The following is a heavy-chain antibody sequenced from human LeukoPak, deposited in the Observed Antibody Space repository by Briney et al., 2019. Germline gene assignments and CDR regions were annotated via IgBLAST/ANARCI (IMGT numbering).Heavy chain of an antibody. V-gene: IGHV1-8*02. CDR3: TILVAGTGLSAFDI. CDR1: GYTFTSYA. D-gene: IGHD6-19*01. CDR2: MNPNSGNT. Sequence: GASVKVSCKASGYTFTSYAMNWVRQAPGQGLEWMGWMNPNSGNTGYAQKFQGRVTMTRNTSISTAYMELSSLRSEDTAVYYCTILVAGTGLSAFDIWGQGTMVTVSS. J-gene: IGHJ3*02.